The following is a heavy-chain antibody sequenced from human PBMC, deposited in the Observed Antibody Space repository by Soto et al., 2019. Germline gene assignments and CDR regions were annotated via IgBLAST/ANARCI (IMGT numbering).Heavy chain of an antibody. CDR3: AMRYGWAFDI. V-gene: IGHV4-59*08. CDR1: GGSISSYY. D-gene: IGHD3-10*01. Sequence: SETLSLTCTVSGGSISSYYWSWIRQPPGKGLEWIGYIYYSGSTNYNPSLKSRVTISVDTSKNQFSLKLSSVTAADTAVYYCAMRYGWAFDIWGQGTMVTVSS. J-gene: IGHJ3*02. CDR2: IYYSGST.